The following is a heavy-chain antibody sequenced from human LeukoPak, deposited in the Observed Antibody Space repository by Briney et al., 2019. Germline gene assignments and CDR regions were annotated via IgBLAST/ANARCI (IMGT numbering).Heavy chain of an antibody. CDR1: GFTFSDSA. V-gene: IGHV3-73*01. J-gene: IGHJ4*02. CDR3: TRVGPSTVVDY. Sequence: GGSLTLSCAASGFTFSDSAIHWVRQASGKGLEWVGRIRSKPQSYATAYDESLKGRFTISRDDSKNTAYLQMSSLKIEDTAVYYCTRVGPSTVVDYRGPGTQVTVSS. CDR2: IRSKPQSYAT. D-gene: IGHD1-26*01.